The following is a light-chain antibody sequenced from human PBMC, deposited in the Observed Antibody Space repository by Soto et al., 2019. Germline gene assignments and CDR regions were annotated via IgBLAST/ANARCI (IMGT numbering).Light chain of an antibody. CDR2: KAS. J-gene: IGKJ1*01. V-gene: IGKV1-5*03. Sequence: DIQITQSPSTLSGSVGDRVTITCRASQTIGSWLAWYQQKPGKAPKLLIYKASTLKSGVLSRFSGSGAGTDFTLTISSLQPDDFATYYCQHYNSFSEAFGQGTKVDI. CDR1: QTIGSW. CDR3: QHYNSFSEA.